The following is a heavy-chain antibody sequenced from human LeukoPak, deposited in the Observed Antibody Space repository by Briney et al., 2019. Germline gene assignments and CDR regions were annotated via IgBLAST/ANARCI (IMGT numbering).Heavy chain of an antibody. D-gene: IGHD1-1*01. J-gene: IGHJ6*02. V-gene: IGHV3-30*02. CDR1: GFTFSSYG. CDR2: IRYDGSNK. Sequence: GGSLRLSCAASGFTFSSYGMHWVRQAPGKGLEWVAFIRYDGSNKYYADSVKGRFTISRDNSKNTLYLQMNSLRAEDTAVYYCANQFCTTLNYYYYYGIDVWGQGTTVTVSS. CDR3: ANQFCTTLNYYYYYGIDV.